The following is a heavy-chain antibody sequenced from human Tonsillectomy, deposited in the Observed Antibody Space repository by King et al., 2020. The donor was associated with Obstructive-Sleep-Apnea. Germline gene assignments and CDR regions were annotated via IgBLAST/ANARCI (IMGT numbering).Heavy chain of an antibody. J-gene: IGHJ4*02. Sequence: VQLVESGAEVEKPGSSVKVSCKASGGTFRNYAISWVRQAPGQGLEWMGGFIPVLGFTNSAQKFQGRVPFTADKSSSTAYMELSSLRFEDKAIYYCAREAEGRDGSNYGADFDYWGQGTLVTVSS. CDR1: GGTFRNYA. CDR2: FIPVLGFT. D-gene: IGHD4/OR15-4a*01. V-gene: IGHV1-69*09. CDR3: AREAEGRDGSNYGADFDY.